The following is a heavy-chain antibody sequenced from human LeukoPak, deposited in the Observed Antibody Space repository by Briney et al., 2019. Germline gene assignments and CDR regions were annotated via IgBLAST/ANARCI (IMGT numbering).Heavy chain of an antibody. CDR2: ISGSGTST. CDR1: GFTFSSYA. J-gene: IGHJ6*02. Sequence: GGSPRLSCAASGFTFSSYAMTWVRQAPGKGLEWVSGISGSGTSTYYADSVKGRFIISRDNSKNTLYLQMNSLRPEDTAVYYCAKTAPRVRGYGMDVWGQGTTVTVSS. CDR3: AKTAPRVRGYGMDV. D-gene: IGHD2-21*02. V-gene: IGHV3-23*01.